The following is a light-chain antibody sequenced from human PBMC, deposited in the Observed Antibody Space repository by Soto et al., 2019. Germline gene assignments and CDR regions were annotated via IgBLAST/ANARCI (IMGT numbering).Light chain of an antibody. Sequence: EIVLTQSPDTLSLSPGERATLSCRASQSVRSSLAWYQQKPGQAPRLLIYAASNRATGIPARFSGSGSGTDFTLTISSLEPEDFSVYYCQQRSNWPPDVTFGPGTKVDIK. CDR2: AAS. CDR1: QSVRSS. J-gene: IGKJ3*01. CDR3: QQRSNWPPDVT. V-gene: IGKV3-11*01.